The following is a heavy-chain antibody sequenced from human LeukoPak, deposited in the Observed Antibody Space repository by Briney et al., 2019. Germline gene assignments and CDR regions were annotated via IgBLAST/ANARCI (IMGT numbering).Heavy chain of an antibody. J-gene: IGHJ4*02. CDR1: GFTFSSYA. D-gene: IGHD6-6*01. V-gene: IGHV3-23*01. CDR2: ISGSGGST. Sequence: GGSLRLSCAASGFTFSSYAMSWVRQAPGKGLEWVSAISGSGGSTYYADSVKGRFTISRDNSKNTLYLQMNSLKTEDTAVYYCTTGPSIAAHYFDYWGQGTLVTVSS. CDR3: TTGPSIAAHYFDY.